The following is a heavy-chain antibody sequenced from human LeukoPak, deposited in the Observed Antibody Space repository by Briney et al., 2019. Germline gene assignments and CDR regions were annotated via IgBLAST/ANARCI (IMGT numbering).Heavy chain of an antibody. V-gene: IGHV3-30-3*01. CDR1: GFSYSSYS. CDR2: ISSDGSNK. J-gene: IGHJ4*02. Sequence: GGSLRLSCAVSGFSYSSYSMHWVRQAPGKGLEWAAVISSDGSNKYYADSVKGRFTISRDNSKNTLYMQMNSLRAEDTAVYYCVRQSSGWYHFDYWGQGTLVTGSS. D-gene: IGHD6-19*01. CDR3: VRQSSGWYHFDY.